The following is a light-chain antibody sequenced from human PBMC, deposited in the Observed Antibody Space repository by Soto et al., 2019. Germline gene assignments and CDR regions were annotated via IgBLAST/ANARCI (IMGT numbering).Light chain of an antibody. V-gene: IGLV2-23*01. Sequence: QSALTQPASVSGSPGQSIAISCTGTSSDVGSYNSVSWYQRHPGKAPKLMIYEGSKRPSGVSDRFSGSKSGNTASLTISGLQAEDEADYYCCSYAGNPYVFGTGTKVTVL. J-gene: IGLJ1*01. CDR2: EGS. CDR3: CSYAGNPYV. CDR1: SSDVGSYNS.